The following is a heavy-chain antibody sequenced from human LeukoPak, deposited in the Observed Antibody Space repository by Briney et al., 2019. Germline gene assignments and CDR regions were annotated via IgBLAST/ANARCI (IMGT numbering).Heavy chain of an antibody. J-gene: IGHJ3*02. Sequence: SETLSLTCTVSGGSISSYYWSWIRQPPGKGLEWIGYIYYGGSTNYNPSLKSRVTISVDTSKNQLSLKLSSVTAADTAVYYCARSPRAVAETGAFDIWGQGTMVTVSS. CDR1: GGSISSYY. CDR3: ARSPRAVAETGAFDI. D-gene: IGHD6-19*01. V-gene: IGHV4-59*01. CDR2: IYYGGST.